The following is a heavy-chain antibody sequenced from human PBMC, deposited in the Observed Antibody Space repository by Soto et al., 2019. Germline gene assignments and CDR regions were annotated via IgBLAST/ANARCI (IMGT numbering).Heavy chain of an antibody. CDR1: GGSISSYY. J-gene: IGHJ4*02. D-gene: IGHD2-21*01. Sequence: PSETLSLTCTVSGGSISSYYWSWIRQPPGKGLEWIGYIYYSGSTNYNPSLKSRVTISVDTSKNQFSLKLSSVTAADTAVYYCARWLGWGYFEYWGQGTLVTVSS. CDR3: ARWLGWGYFEY. CDR2: IYYSGST. V-gene: IGHV4-59*01.